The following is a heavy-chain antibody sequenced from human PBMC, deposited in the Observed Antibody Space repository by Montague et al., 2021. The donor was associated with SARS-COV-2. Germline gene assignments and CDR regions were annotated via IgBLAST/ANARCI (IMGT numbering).Heavy chain of an antibody. Sequence: PALVKPTQTLTLTCTFSGFSLSTSGICVSWIRQPPGKALEWLARIDWDDDKYYSTSLKTRLTIPKDTSKNQVVLTMTNMDPVDTATYYCARTYYDILTGRDYGMDVWGQGTTVTVSS. CDR1: GFSLSTSGIC. CDR3: ARTYYDILTGRDYGMDV. J-gene: IGHJ6*02. V-gene: IGHV2-70*11. CDR2: IDWDDDK. D-gene: IGHD3-9*01.